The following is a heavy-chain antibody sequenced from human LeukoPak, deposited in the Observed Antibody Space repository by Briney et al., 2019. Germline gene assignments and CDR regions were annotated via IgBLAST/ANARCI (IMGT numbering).Heavy chain of an antibody. J-gene: IGHJ4*02. Sequence: SGGFLRLFRAASGFTLSSYVMSWVRQAPGEGLEWVSAISGSGGSKYYADSVKGRFPMPRHNSKHTLYLQMNSLRAEDTAVYYCAKTPGGNSPYPDYYFDYWGQGTLVTVSS. CDR2: ISGSGGSK. V-gene: IGHV3-23*01. CDR1: GFTLSSYV. D-gene: IGHD4-23*01. CDR3: AKTPGGNSPYPDYYFDY.